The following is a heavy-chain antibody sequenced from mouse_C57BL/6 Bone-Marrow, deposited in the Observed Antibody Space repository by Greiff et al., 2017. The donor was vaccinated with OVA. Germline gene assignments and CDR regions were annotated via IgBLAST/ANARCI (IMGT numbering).Heavy chain of an antibody. CDR1: GYAFSSSW. CDR3: ARGDFLFAY. Sequence: VKMQKTGPELVKPGNSVKISCKASGYAFSSSWMNWVKQRPGKGLEWIGRIYPGDGDTNYNGKFKGKATLTADKSSSTAYMQLSSLTSEDSAVYFCARGDFLFAYWGQGTLVTVSA. J-gene: IGHJ3*01. V-gene: IGHV1-82*01. CDR2: IYPGDGDT.